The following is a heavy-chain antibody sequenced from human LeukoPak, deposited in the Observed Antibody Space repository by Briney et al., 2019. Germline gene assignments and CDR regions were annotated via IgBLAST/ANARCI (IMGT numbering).Heavy chain of an antibody. Sequence: PSETLSLTCTVSGGSINIYYWSWIRQPPGKGLKWIGYIYYTGSTKYNPSLKSRVTISVDTSKNQFSLKLSSVTAADTAVYYCARVLRVVSGAFDIWGQGTMVTVSS. CDR2: IYYTGST. J-gene: IGHJ3*02. CDR1: GGSINIYY. V-gene: IGHV4-59*01. D-gene: IGHD2-15*01. CDR3: ARVLRVVSGAFDI.